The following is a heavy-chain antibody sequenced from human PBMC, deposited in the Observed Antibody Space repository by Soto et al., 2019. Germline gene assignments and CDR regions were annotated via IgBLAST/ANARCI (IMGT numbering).Heavy chain of an antibody. Sequence: QVQLVESGGGVVQPGRSLRLSCAASGFTFSSYAMHWVRQAPGKGLEWVAVISYDGSNKYYADSVKGRFTISRDNSKNTLYLQMISLRAEDTAVYYCARAPTTVVTPYYFDLWGRGTLVTVSS. CDR2: ISYDGSNK. J-gene: IGHJ2*01. CDR1: GFTFSSYA. CDR3: ARAPTTVVTPYYFDL. D-gene: IGHD4-17*01. V-gene: IGHV3-30-3*01.